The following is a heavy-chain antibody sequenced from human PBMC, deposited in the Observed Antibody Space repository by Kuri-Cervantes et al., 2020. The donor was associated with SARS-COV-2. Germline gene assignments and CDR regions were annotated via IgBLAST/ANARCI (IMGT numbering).Heavy chain of an antibody. D-gene: IGHD1-26*01. Sequence: GESLKISCAASGFTFSSYGMHWVRQAPGKELEWVAFIRYDGSNKYYADSVKGRFTISRDNSKNTLYLQMNSLRAEDTAVYYCAKDQGSGSYHSPFDYWGQGTLVTVSS. CDR2: IRYDGSNK. V-gene: IGHV3-30*02. J-gene: IGHJ4*02. CDR1: GFTFSSYG. CDR3: AKDQGSGSYHSPFDY.